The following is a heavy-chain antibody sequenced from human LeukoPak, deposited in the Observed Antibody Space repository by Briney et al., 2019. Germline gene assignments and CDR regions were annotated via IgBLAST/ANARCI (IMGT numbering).Heavy chain of an antibody. CDR1: GGTFSSYA. D-gene: IGHD2-2*01. J-gene: IGHJ3*02. Sequence: SVKVSCKAYGGTFSSYAISWVRQAPGQGLEWMGGIIPIFGTANYAQKFQGRVTITADESTSTAYMELSSLRSEDTAVYYCASLGYCSSTSCYGEDDAFDIWGQGTMVTVSS. V-gene: IGHV1-69*13. CDR2: IIPIFGTA. CDR3: ASLGYCSSTSCYGEDDAFDI.